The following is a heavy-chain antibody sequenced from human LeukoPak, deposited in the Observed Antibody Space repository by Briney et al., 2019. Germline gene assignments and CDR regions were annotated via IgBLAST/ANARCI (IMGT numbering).Heavy chain of an antibody. Sequence: GASVKVSCKASGYTLTSYDINWVRQATGQGLEWMGWMNPNSGNTGYAQKFQGRVTMTRNTSISTAYMELSSLRSEDTAVYYCARGFPGDYPSNDAFDIWGQGTMVTVSS. CDR2: MNPNSGNT. CDR1: GYTLTSYD. CDR3: ARGFPGDYPSNDAFDI. V-gene: IGHV1-8*01. J-gene: IGHJ3*02. D-gene: IGHD5-12*01.